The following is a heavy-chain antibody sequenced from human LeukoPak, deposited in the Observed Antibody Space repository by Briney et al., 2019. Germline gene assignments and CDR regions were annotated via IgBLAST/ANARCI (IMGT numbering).Heavy chain of an antibody. J-gene: IGHJ6*02. Sequence: KPSETLSLTYIVSDGSISSSTYYWGWIRQPPGKGLEWIGSMYYSGSTYYNPSLKSRVTISVDTSKNQLSLKLSSVTAADTAVYYCARHKGGTYYYYYGMDVWGQGTTVTVSS. CDR2: MYYSGST. CDR1: DGSISSSTYY. V-gene: IGHV4-39*01. CDR3: ARHKGGTYYYYYGMDV.